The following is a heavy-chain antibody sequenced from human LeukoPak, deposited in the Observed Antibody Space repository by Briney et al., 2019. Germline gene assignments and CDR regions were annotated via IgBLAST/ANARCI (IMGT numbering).Heavy chain of an antibody. J-gene: IGHJ6*02. Sequence: GGSLRLSCAASGFTFSSYWMSWVRQARGKGLEWVANIKEDGSEKYYVDCVKGRFTIYRDNATNSLYLQMNSLRAEDTALYYCATQWGDQVLRTGYYYAMDVWGQGPTATVS. CDR1: GFTFSSYW. V-gene: IGHV3-7*01. D-gene: IGHD1-26*01. CDR3: ATQWGDQVLRTGYYYAMDV. CDR2: IKEDGSEK.